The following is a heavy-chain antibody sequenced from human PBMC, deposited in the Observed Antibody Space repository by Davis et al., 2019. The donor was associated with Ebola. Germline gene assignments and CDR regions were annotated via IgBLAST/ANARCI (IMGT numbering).Heavy chain of an antibody. Sequence: GESLKLPCAASGFTFSSYAMSWVRQAPGKGLELVSAIIGSGGSTYYADSVKGRFTISRDNSKNTLYLQMNSLRAEDTAVYYCAKTGGWFGELVSPTYYYYYGMDVWGQGTTVTVSS. J-gene: IGHJ6*02. D-gene: IGHD3-10*01. CDR1: GFTFSSYA. V-gene: IGHV3-23*01. CDR3: AKTGGWFGELVSPTYYYYYGMDV. CDR2: IIGSGGST.